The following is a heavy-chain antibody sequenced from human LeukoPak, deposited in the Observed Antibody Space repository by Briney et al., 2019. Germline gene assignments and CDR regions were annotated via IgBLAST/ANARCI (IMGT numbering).Heavy chain of an antibody. Sequence: ASVKVSCKASGYTFTSYYMHWVRQAPGQGLEWMGIINPSGGSTSYAQKFQGRVTMTRDTSTSTVYMELSSLRSEDTAVYYCARGERRNDFWSGYSAEHYYYMDVWGKGTTVTVSS. D-gene: IGHD3-3*01. J-gene: IGHJ6*03. CDR3: ARGERRNDFWSGYSAEHYYYMDV. CDR1: GYTFTSYY. V-gene: IGHV1-46*01. CDR2: INPSGGST.